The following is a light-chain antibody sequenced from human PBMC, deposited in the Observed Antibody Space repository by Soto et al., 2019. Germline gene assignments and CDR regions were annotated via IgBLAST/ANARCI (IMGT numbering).Light chain of an antibody. CDR3: QQYGSAXPRT. Sequence: TQSPGILSLSPGERATLSCRASQSVSNDFLAWYQQKPGQAPRLLIYGSSTRATDVPDRLSGSGSGADFTLSISRLEPEDFAVYYCQQYGSAXPRTSGQGTKV. J-gene: IGKJ1*01. CDR2: GSS. V-gene: IGKV3-20*01. CDR1: QSVSNDF.